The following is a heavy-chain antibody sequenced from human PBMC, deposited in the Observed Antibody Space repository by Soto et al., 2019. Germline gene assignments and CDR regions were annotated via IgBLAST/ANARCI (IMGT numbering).Heavy chain of an antibody. CDR1: GFSLSTSGVG. CDR3: AHLPTTVTTLVDAFDI. J-gene: IGHJ3*02. D-gene: IGHD4-17*01. Sequence: QITLKESGPTLVKPTQTLTLTCTFSGFSLSTSGVGVGWIRQPPGKALEWLALIYWDDDKRYSPSLKSRLTITKDTSKNQVVLTMTNMDPVDTATYYCAHLPTTVTTLVDAFDIWGQGTMVTVSS. CDR2: IYWDDDK. V-gene: IGHV2-5*02.